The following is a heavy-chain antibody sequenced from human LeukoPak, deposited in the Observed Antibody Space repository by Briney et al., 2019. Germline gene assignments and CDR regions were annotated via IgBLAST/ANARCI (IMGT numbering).Heavy chain of an antibody. CDR1: GFSFSGHW. D-gene: IGHD6-6*01. Sequence: GGSLRLSCTASGFSFSGHWMHWARQLPGKGLVWVSRISPTGSTTSYADSVKGRFTVSRDNAKNILYLQVNNLRAEDTAVYYCARGPNSNWSGLDFWGQGTLLTVSS. V-gene: IGHV3-74*01. CDR2: ISPTGSTT. CDR3: ARGPNSNWSGLDF. J-gene: IGHJ4*02.